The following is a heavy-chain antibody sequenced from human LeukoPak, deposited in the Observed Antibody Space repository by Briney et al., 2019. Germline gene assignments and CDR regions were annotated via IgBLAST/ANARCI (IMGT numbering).Heavy chain of an antibody. Sequence: GGSLRLSCGASGFTFSDYGVLWVRQAPGKGLDWVAFIRQDGNKKLYADSVKGRFTIYRDNSKNTLCLNVNSLRPDDSAVYYCVKDNPLDYWGQGTLVIVSS. J-gene: IGHJ4*02. CDR1: GFTFSDYG. CDR2: IRQDGNKK. CDR3: VKDNPLDY. V-gene: IGHV3-30*02.